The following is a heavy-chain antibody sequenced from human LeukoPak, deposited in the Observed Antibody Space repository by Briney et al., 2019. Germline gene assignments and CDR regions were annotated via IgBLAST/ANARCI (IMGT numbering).Heavy chain of an antibody. CDR1: GFTFSSHW. V-gene: IGHV3-7*05. D-gene: IGHD6-19*01. CDR2: IKQDGSEK. J-gene: IGHJ5*02. CDR3: ARDPGNHSGA. Sequence: GGSLRLSCAASGFTFSSHWMIWVRQAPGKGLEWVASIKQDGSEKYYVDSVRGRFTISRDNAKNSLYLQINTLRAEDTAMYYCARDPGNHSGAWGQGTLVTVSS.